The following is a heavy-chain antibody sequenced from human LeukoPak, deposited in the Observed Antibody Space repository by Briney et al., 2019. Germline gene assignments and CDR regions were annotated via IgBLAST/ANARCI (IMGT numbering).Heavy chain of an antibody. CDR1: GGSISSYY. V-gene: IGHV4-4*07. J-gene: IGHJ4*02. Sequence: PSETLSLTCNVSGGSISSYYWSWIRQPAGKGLEWIGRIDSSGSTNYNPSLKSRVSMSVDTSKDQFSLNLSFVTAADTAVYYCARGYGAGHYFDYWGQGTPVTVSS. CDR3: ARGYGAGHYFDY. D-gene: IGHD6-19*01. CDR2: IDSSGST.